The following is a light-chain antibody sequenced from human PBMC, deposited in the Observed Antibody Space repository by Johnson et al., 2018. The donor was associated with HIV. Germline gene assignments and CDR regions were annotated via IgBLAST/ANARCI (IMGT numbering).Light chain of an antibody. CDR1: SSNIGNNY. CDR2: ENN. V-gene: IGLV1-51*02. CDR3: GTWDSSLSAV. J-gene: IGLJ1*01. Sequence: QSVLTQSPSVSAAPGQKVTISCSGSSSNIGNNYVSWYQQLPGTAPKLLIYENNKRPSGIPDRFSGSKSGTSATLGITGLQTGDEADYYCGTWDSSLSAVFGSGTKVTVV.